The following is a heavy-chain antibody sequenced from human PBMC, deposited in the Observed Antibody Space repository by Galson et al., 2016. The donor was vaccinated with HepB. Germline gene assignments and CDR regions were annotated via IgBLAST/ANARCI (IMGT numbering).Heavy chain of an antibody. D-gene: IGHD1-26*01. CDR2: ISWNSGSI. CDR3: AQDKASMSVGATNFQH. CDR1: GFIFKDYA. V-gene: IGHV3-9*01. J-gene: IGHJ1*01. Sequence: SLRLSCAASGFIFKDYAMHWVRQAPGKGQEWVSSISWNSGSIGYAVSVKGRFTISRDNAKNSLYLQMNSLRAEDTAFYYCAQDKASMSVGATNFQHWGQCTVDT.